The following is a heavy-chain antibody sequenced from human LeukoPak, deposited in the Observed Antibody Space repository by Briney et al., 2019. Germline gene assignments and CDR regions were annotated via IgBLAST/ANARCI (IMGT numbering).Heavy chain of an antibody. D-gene: IGHD2-2*01. CDR2: IYPGDSDT. CDR1: GYSFTSYW. V-gene: IGHV5-51*01. J-gene: IGHJ4*02. Sequence: GESLKISCKGSGYSFTSYWIGWVRQMPGKGLEWMGIIYPGDSDTRYSPSFQGQVTISADKSTSTAYLQWSSLEASDTAMYYCARRYCSSTSCYSAVYYFDYWGQGTLVTVSS. CDR3: ARRYCSSTSCYSAVYYFDY.